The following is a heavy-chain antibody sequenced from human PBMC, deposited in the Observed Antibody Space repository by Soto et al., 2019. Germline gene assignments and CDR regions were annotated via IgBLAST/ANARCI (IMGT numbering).Heavy chain of an antibody. J-gene: IGHJ6*02. CDR3: ARASGTNYYYYGMDV. CDR2: ISYDGSNK. D-gene: IGHD3-10*01. Sequence: QVQLVESGGGVVQPGRSLRLSCAASGFTFSSYAMHWVRQAPGKGLEWVAVISYDGSNKYYADSVKGRFTISRDNSKNTLYLQMNSLRAEDTAVYCCARASGTNYYYYGMDVWGQGTTVTVSS. CDR1: GFTFSSYA. V-gene: IGHV3-30-3*01.